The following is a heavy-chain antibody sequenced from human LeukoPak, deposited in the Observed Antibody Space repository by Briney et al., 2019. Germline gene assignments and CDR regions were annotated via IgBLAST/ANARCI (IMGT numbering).Heavy chain of an antibody. CDR2: INHSGST. CDR1: GGSFSGYY. D-gene: IGHD6-6*01. Sequence: SETLSLTCAVYGGSFSGYYWSWIRQPPGKGLEWIGEINHSGSTNYNPSLKSRVTISVDTPKNQFSLKLSSVTAADTAVYYCARVIAARFDYWGQGTLVTVSS. V-gene: IGHV4-34*01. CDR3: ARVIAARFDY. J-gene: IGHJ4*02.